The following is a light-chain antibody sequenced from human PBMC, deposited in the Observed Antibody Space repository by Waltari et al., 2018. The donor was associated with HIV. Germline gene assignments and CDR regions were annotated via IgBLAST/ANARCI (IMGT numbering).Light chain of an antibody. Sequence: QPELTQPPSVSGAPGQTVTISCTGSSSNIGAGYGVHWYPHLPGAAPKLLIYDSNKRPPGVPDRFSGSKSGTSASLAITGLQVEEDGDYFCQSYDSSLSVIFGGGTKLTVL. J-gene: IGLJ2*01. CDR2: DSN. V-gene: IGLV1-40*01. CDR3: QSYDSSLSVI. CDR1: SSNIGAGYG.